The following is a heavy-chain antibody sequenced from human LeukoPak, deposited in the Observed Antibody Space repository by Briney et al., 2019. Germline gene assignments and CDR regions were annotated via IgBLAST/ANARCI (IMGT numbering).Heavy chain of an antibody. Sequence: GGSLRLSCAASGFTFSSYWMHWVRQAPGKGLVWVSRINSDGSSTSYADSAKGRFTISRDNSKNTLYLQMNSLRAEDTAVYYCARDTETWDYFDYWGQGTLVTVSS. J-gene: IGHJ4*02. D-gene: IGHD3-16*01. V-gene: IGHV3-74*01. CDR3: ARDTETWDYFDY. CDR1: GFTFSSYW. CDR2: INSDGSST.